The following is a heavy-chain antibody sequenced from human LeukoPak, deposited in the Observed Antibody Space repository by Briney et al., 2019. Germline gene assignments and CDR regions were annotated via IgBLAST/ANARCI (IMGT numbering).Heavy chain of an antibody. CDR3: ARSVATPYMDV. CDR1: GYTFTSYY. V-gene: IGHV1-46*01. J-gene: IGHJ6*03. CDR2: INPSGGST. Sequence: ASVKVSCKASGYTFTSYYMHWVRQAPGQGLEWMGIINPSGGSTSYAQKFQGRVTMTRDTSTSTVYMELSSLRSEDTAVDYCARSVATPYMDVWGKGTTVTVSS. D-gene: IGHD5-12*01.